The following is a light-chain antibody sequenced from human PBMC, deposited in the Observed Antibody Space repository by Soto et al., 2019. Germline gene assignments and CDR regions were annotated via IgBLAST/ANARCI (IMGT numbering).Light chain of an antibody. CDR1: SSDVGGYNY. V-gene: IGLV2-14*03. Sequence: QSALTQPAAGSGSPGQSLTISCTGTSSDVGGYNYVSWSQPHPGKAPKLMIYDVSNRPSGVSNRFPGSKSGNTASLTISGLQPEDEADYYCSSYTTSNTRQIVFGTGTKVTVL. CDR2: DVS. J-gene: IGLJ1*01. CDR3: SSYTTSNTRQIV.